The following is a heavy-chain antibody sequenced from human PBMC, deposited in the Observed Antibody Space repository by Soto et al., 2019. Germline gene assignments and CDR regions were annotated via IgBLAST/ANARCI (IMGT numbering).Heavy chain of an antibody. D-gene: IGHD2-21*02. Sequence: QVQLVQSGAEVKKPGSSVKVSCRASGDTFSSYTVNWVRQAPGRGLDWLRRIIPVLGTTDYAQKFKGRVTITADKSTNIVYMELSSLRSEDRAVYYCARRRYCGYDCYHKHYYGMDVWGQGTTVTVAS. CDR3: ARRRYCGYDCYHKHYYGMDV. CDR2: IIPVLGTT. CDR1: GDTFSSYT. J-gene: IGHJ6*02. V-gene: IGHV1-69*08.